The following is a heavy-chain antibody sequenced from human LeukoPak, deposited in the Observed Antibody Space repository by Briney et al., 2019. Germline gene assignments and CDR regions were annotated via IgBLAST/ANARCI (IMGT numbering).Heavy chain of an antibody. CDR2: IYCSGST. Sequence: SETLSLTCTVSVGSISSYYWSWIRHHPWKGREWVGYIYCSGSTYYNPSLKSRVTISVDTSKNQFSLKLSSVTAADTAVYYCARYQWEYCSSTSCHTIYYGMDVWGQGTTVPVSS. J-gene: IGHJ6*02. CDR3: ARYQWEYCSSTSCHTIYYGMDV. D-gene: IGHD2-2*01. CDR1: VGSISSYY. V-gene: IGHV4-59*06.